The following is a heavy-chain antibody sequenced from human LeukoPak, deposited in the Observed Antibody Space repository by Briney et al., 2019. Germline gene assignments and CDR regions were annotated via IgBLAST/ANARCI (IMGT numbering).Heavy chain of an antibody. Sequence: ASVKVSCKASGYTFNSFGVSWVRQAPGQGLEWMGWISAYDGNTNYEQQFQGRVTMTTDTSTRTAYMELRSLTSDDTAVYYCARDKVIASAGTPNWFDPWGQGTQVTVS. CDR1: GYTFNSFG. CDR2: ISAYDGNT. CDR3: ARDKVIASAGTPNWFDP. J-gene: IGHJ5*02. D-gene: IGHD6-13*01. V-gene: IGHV1-18*01.